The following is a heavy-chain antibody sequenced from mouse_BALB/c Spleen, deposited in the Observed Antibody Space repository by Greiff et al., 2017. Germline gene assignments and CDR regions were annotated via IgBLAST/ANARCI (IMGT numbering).Heavy chain of an antibody. J-gene: IGHJ1*01. CDR3: TPITTATGWYFDV. Sequence: VQLKQSGTVLARPGASVKMSCKASGYTFTSYWMHWVKQRPGQGLEWIGAIYPGNSDTSYNQKFKGKAKLTAVTSTSTAYMELSSLTNEDSAVYYCTPITTATGWYFDVWGAGTTVTVSS. D-gene: IGHD1-2*01. CDR1: GYTFTSYW. CDR2: IYPGNSDT. V-gene: IGHV1-5*01.